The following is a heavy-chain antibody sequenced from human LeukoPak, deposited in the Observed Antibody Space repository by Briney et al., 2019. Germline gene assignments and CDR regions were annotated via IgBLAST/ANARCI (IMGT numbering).Heavy chain of an antibody. J-gene: IGHJ4*02. CDR1: GFTFSSYS. Sequence: GGSLRLSCAASGFTFSSYSMNWVRQAPGKGLEWVSSISSSSSYIYYADSVKGRFAISRDNAKNSLYLQMNSLRAEDTAVYYCARSSSYVGYFDYWGQGTLVTVSS. CDR3: ARSSSYVGYFDY. V-gene: IGHV3-21*01. CDR2: ISSSSSYI. D-gene: IGHD6-13*01.